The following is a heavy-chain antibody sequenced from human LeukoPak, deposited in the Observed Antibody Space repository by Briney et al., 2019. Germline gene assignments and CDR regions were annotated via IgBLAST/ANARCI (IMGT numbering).Heavy chain of an antibody. D-gene: IGHD3-22*01. CDR3: AREAYYYDSTTLDP. Sequence: SETLSLTCTVSGGSISNYYWTWTRQPPGKGLEWIGYIYYTGSTNYNPSLKSRVTISVDTSKNQFSLKLSSVTAADTAVYYCAREAYYYDSTTLDPWGQGTLVTVSS. CDR2: IYYTGST. CDR1: GGSISNYY. V-gene: IGHV4-59*12. J-gene: IGHJ5*02.